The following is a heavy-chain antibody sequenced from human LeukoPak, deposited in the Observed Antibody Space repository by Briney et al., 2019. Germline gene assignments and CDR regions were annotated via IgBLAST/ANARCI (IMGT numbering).Heavy chain of an antibody. J-gene: IGHJ4*02. D-gene: IGHD6-19*01. V-gene: IGHV4-39*01. Sequence: PSETLSLTCTVSGGSISSSSYYWGWIRQPPGKGLEWIGSIYYSGSTYYNPSLKSRVTISVDTSKNQFSLKLSSVTAADTAVYYCAGTDPKWLAPYFDYWGQGTLVTVSS. CDR2: IYYSGST. CDR3: AGTDPKWLAPYFDY. CDR1: GGSISSSSYY.